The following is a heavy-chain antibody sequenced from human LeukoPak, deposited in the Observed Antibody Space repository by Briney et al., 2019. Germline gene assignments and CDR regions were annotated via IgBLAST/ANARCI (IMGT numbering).Heavy chain of an antibody. CDR2: ISYDGSNK. V-gene: IGHV3-30-3*01. D-gene: IGHD6-13*01. CDR1: GFTFSSYA. CDR3: ARGALIAAAGTNYFDY. J-gene: IGHJ4*02. Sequence: GRSLRLSCAASGFTFSSYAMHWVRQAPGKGPEWVAVISYDGSNKYYADSVKGRFTISRDNSKNTLYLQMNSLRAEDTAVYYCARGALIAAAGTNYFDYWGQGTLVTVSS.